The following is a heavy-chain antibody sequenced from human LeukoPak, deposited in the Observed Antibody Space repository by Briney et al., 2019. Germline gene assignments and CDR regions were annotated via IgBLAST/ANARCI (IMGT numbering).Heavy chain of an antibody. CDR2: ISGSGGST. CDR3: ARDSAGYYDYVWGSYRCFDY. J-gene: IGHJ4*02. CDR1: GFTFSSYA. D-gene: IGHD3-16*02. Sequence: GGSLGLSCAASGFTFSSYAMSWVRQAPGKGLEWVSAISGSGGSTYNADSVKGRFTISRDNSKNTLYLQMNSLRAEDTAVYYCARDSAGYYDYVWGSYRCFDYWGQGTLVTVSS. V-gene: IGHV3-23*01.